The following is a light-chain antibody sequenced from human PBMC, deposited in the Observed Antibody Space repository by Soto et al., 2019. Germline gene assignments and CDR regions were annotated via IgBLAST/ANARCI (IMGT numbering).Light chain of an antibody. CDR2: GAS. V-gene: IGKV3-15*01. Sequence: EILMTQSPATLSVSPGERATLSCRASQSVSSNLAWFQQKPGQAPRLVIYGASSRAAGIPARFSGSGSGTEFTLSMSSLQSEDFDIYYCLQYNKWPRTFGQGTKVDIK. J-gene: IGKJ1*01. CDR3: LQYNKWPRT. CDR1: QSVSSN.